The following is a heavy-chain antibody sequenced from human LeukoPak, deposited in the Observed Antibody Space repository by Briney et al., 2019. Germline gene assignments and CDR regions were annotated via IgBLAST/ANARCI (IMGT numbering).Heavy chain of an antibody. V-gene: IGHV3-21*01. CDR1: GFTFSSYN. J-gene: IGHJ4*02. D-gene: IGHD4-23*01. CDR2: ITSGSSRI. Sequence: GGSLRLSCAASGFTFSSYNMNWVRQTPGQGLEWVSSITSGSSRIYYADSVKGRFTISRDNAKNSLYLQMNSLRAEDTAVYYCAREDGGNYFDYWGQGTLVTVSS. CDR3: AREDGGNYFDY.